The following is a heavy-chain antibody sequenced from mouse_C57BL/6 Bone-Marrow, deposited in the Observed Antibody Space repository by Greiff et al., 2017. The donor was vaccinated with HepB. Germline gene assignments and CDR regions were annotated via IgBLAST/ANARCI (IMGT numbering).Heavy chain of an antibody. Sequence: QVHVKQSGAELVKPGASVKMSCKASGYTFTSYWITWVKQRPGQGLEWIGDIYPGSGSTNYNEKFKSKATLTVDTSSSTAYMQLSSLTSEDSAVYYCARGFPLLLQGYWGQGTTLTVSS. CDR1: GYTFTSYW. V-gene: IGHV1-55*01. CDR3: ARGFPLLLQGY. D-gene: IGHD1-1*01. J-gene: IGHJ2*01. CDR2: IYPGSGST.